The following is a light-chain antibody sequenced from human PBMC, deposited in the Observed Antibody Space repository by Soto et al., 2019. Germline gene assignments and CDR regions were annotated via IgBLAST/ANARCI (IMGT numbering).Light chain of an antibody. CDR3: QQYNNWPPWT. CDR2: HTS. J-gene: IGKJ1*01. V-gene: IGKV3-15*01. Sequence: EIVLTQSPGTLSLSPGERATLSCRAIQSVRSNCLAWYQHKPGQAPRLLIYHTSTRATGIPARFSGSGSGTEYTLTISSLQSEDFAVYYCQQYNNWPPWTFGQGTKV. CDR1: QSVRSN.